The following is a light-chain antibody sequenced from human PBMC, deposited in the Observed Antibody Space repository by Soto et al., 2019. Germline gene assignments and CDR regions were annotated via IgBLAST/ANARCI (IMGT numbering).Light chain of an antibody. CDR1: LPISNY. CDR2: AAS. CDR3: QQSNSSPPT. Sequence: DIQMTQSPSSLSASFGDRVTITCRASLPISNYLNWYQHKPGQAPNLLIYAASTLQAGVPSRFRGSGSGTDFTLTISSLQPEDFATYFCQQSNSSPPTFGGGTKVDIK. V-gene: IGKV1-39*01. J-gene: IGKJ4*01.